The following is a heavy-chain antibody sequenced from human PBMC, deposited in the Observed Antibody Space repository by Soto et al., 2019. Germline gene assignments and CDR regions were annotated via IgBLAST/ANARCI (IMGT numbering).Heavy chain of an antibody. CDR3: ASSWLYGTDV. V-gene: IGHV4-30-4*01. D-gene: IGHD5-12*01. Sequence: SETLSLTCSVSGGSISSGYYYWSWIRQPPGKGLEWIGNIYYSGNTYYNPSLKSRLIISIDTSKNQFSLKVGPVTAADTAVYYCASSWLYGTDVWGQGTP. J-gene: IGHJ6*02. CDR2: IYYSGNT. CDR1: GGSISSGYYY.